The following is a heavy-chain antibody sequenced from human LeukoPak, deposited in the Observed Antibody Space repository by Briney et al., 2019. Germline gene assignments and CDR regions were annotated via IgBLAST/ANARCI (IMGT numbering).Heavy chain of an antibody. CDR2: ISGSGGST. V-gene: IGHV3-23*01. D-gene: IGHD6-19*01. CDR1: GFTFSSYA. J-gene: IGHJ4*02. CDR3: AHSGYSSGWYGYFDY. Sequence: GGSLRLSCAASGFTFSSYAMSWVRQAPGKGLEWVSGISGSGGSTYYADSVKGRLTISRDNSKNTLFLQMNSLRGEDTAVYYCAHSGYSSGWYGYFDYWGQGTLVTVSS.